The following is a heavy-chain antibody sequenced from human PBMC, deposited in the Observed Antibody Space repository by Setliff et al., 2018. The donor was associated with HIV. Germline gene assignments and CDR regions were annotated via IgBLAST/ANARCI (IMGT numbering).Heavy chain of an antibody. D-gene: IGHD2-21*02. J-gene: IGHJ4*02. Sequence: GASVKVSCKASGYTFTFYSIHWVRQAPGQGLEWMGIINPRGGSTNYAQKFQGRVTITRDTSASTAYMELSSLRPEDTAVYYCASPTAIPHWGQGTLVTVSS. CDR2: INPRGGST. CDR3: ASPTAIPH. CDR1: GYTFTFYS. V-gene: IGHV1-46*01.